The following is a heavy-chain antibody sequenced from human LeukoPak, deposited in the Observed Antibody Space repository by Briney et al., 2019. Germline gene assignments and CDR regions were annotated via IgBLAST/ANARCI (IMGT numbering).Heavy chain of an antibody. CDR2: ISSSSSYI. CDR1: GFTFSDYY. V-gene: IGHV3-11*06. Sequence: GGSLRLSCAASGFTFSDYYMSWIRQAPGKGLEWVSSISSSSSYIYYADSVKGRFTISRDNAKNSLYLQMNSLRAEDTAVYYCARETPDSSVDYWGQGTLVTVSS. J-gene: IGHJ4*02. CDR3: ARETPDSSVDY. D-gene: IGHD6-19*01.